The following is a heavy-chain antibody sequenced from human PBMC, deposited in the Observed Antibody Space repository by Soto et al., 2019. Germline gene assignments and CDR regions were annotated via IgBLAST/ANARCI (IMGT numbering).Heavy chain of an antibody. J-gene: IGHJ4*02. D-gene: IGHD6-13*01. Sequence: QLQLQESGPGLVTPSETLSLTCIVSGASFTSSSFYWVWIRQPPGKGLEWIGSIYYDGTTYYNPSLKSRATVSVDTSNNHFSLTLNSVTAADTAVYYCTRRGHVSSPTWGQGTLVTVSS. CDR1: GASFTSSSFY. CDR3: TRRGHVSSPT. V-gene: IGHV4-39*02. CDR2: IYYDGTT.